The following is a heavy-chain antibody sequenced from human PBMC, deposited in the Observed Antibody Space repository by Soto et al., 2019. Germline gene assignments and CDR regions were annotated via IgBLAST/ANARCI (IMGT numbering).Heavy chain of an antibody. J-gene: IGHJ4*02. CDR1: GDFLTTYY. CDR2: IFYGGHT. D-gene: IGHD6-19*01. Sequence: QVQLQESGPGLMKPSETLSLTCDVSGDFLTTYYWNWNRQSPGKGLEWIGYIFYGGHTNYNPSLRGRATISVDTSKNQFSLKLSSVTAADTAVYYCARSPQYSSGWNGGFDYWGQGTLVTVSS. CDR3: ARSPQYSSGWNGGFDY. V-gene: IGHV4-59*01.